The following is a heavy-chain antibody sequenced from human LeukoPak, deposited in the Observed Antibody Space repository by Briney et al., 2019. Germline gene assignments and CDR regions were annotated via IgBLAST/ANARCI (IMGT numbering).Heavy chain of an antibody. CDR3: ARGVRRVVSYYMDV. CDR2: ISGSGGST. Sequence: GRSLRLSCAASGFTFSSYAMSWVRQAPGKGLEWVSAISGSGGSTYYADSVKGRFTISRDNAKNSLYLQMNSLRAEDTAVYYCARGVRRVVSYYMDVWGKGTTVTVSS. D-gene: IGHD2-2*01. J-gene: IGHJ6*03. CDR1: GFTFSSYA. V-gene: IGHV3-23*01.